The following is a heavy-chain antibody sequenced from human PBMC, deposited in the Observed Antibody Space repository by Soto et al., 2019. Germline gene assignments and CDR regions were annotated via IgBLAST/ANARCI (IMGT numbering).Heavy chain of an antibody. V-gene: IGHV1-69*13. J-gene: IGHJ4*02. CDR3: ARDRNYYDSSGYPNIFDY. Sequence: SVKVSCKASGGTFSSYAISWVRQAPGQGLEWMGGIIPIFGTANYAQKFQGRVTITADESTSTAYMELSSLRSEDTAVYYCARDRNYYDSSGYPNIFDYWGQGTLVTVS. D-gene: IGHD3-22*01. CDR1: GGTFSSYA. CDR2: IIPIFGTA.